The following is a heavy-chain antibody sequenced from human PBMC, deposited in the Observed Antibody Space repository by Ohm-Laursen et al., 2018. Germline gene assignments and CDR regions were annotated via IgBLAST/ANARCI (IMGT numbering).Heavy chain of an antibody. D-gene: IGHD4-11*01. Sequence: SLRLSCAASGFTFSNAWMSWVRQAPGKGLEWAGRIKSKTDGGTTDYAAPVKGRFTISRDDSKNTLYLQMNSLKTEDTAVYYCAVTTVWGQGTLVTVSS. CDR1: GFTFSNAW. J-gene: IGHJ4*02. CDR2: IKSKTDGGTT. CDR3: AVTTV. V-gene: IGHV3-15*01.